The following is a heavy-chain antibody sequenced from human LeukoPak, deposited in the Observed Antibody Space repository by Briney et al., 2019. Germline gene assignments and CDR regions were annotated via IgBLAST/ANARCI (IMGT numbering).Heavy chain of an antibody. D-gene: IGHD3-9*01. J-gene: IGHJ4*02. CDR2: IYTSGST. CDR3: ARTTGYAFDY. CDR1: GGSISSGSYY. Sequence: SSETLSLTCTVSGGSISSGSYYWSWIRQPAGKGLEWIGRIYTSGSTNYNPSLKSRVTISVDTSKNQFSLKLSSVTAADTAVYYCARTTGYAFDYWGQGTLVTVSS. V-gene: IGHV4-61*02.